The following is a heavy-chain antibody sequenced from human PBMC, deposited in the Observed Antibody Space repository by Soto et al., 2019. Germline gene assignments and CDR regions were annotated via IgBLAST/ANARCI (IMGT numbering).Heavy chain of an antibody. V-gene: IGHV1-58*02. Sequence: ASVKVSCKASGFTFTSSAMQWVRQARGQRLEWIGWIVVGSGNTNYAQKFQERVTITRDMSTSTAYMELSSLRSEDTAVYYCAAEAPSIVTTAFDAFDIWGQGTMVTVSS. J-gene: IGHJ3*02. CDR2: IVVGSGNT. D-gene: IGHD4-4*01. CDR3: AAEAPSIVTTAFDAFDI. CDR1: GFTFTSSA.